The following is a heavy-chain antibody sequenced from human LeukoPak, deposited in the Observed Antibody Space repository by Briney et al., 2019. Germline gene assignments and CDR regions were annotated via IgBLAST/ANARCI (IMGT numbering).Heavy chain of an antibody. J-gene: IGHJ4*02. D-gene: IGHD3-10*01. CDR1: GFTFSSYG. CDR2: IRYDGSNK. Sequence: GGSLRLSCAASGFTFSSYGMHWVRQAPGKGLEWVAFIRYDGSNKYYADSVKGRFTISRDNSKNTLYLQMNSLRAEDTAVYYCAKGQWFGELTRDYWGQGTLVTVSS. CDR3: AKGQWFGELTRDY. V-gene: IGHV3-30*02.